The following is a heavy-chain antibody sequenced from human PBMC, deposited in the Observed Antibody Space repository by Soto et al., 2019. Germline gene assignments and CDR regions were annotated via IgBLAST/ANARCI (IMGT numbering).Heavy chain of an antibody. J-gene: IGHJ4*02. CDR2: INHGGNT. CDR1: GGSFSGYY. CDR3: VTKEGRSWSFDY. Sequence: SETLSLTCAVYGGSFSGYYWSWIRQPPGKGLEWIGDINHGGNTNYNPSLKSRVTISIDTSKNHFSLKLTSVTAADAAVYYFVTKEGRSWSFDYWGQGTLVTVSS. D-gene: IGHD6-13*01. V-gene: IGHV4-34*01.